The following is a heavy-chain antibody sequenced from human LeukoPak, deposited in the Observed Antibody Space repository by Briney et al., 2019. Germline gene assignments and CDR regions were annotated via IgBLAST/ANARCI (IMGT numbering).Heavy chain of an antibody. CDR2: INPNSGDT. CDR3: AKSGSYTTHFDY. D-gene: IGHD1-26*01. Sequence: ASVRVSFTASGYTFTGYYLHWVRQAPGQGLEWMGWINPNSGDTQYAQNFQDRVTVTRDTSISTAYMELSRLTSDDTAMYYCAKSGSYTTHFDYWGQGTLVSVSS. J-gene: IGHJ4*02. CDR1: GYTFTGYY. V-gene: IGHV1-2*02.